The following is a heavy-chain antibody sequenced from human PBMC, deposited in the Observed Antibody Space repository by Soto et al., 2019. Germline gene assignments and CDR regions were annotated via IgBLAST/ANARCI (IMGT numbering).Heavy chain of an antibody. CDR1: RFTFSSCT. V-gene: IGHV3-21*01. J-gene: IGHJ6*02. D-gene: IGHD2-15*01. CDR2: ISPSTSHI. Sequence: EVHLVESGGRLVKPGGSLRLSCAVSRFTFSSCTMNWVRQAPGKGLEWVSSISPSTSHIYYADSVKGRFTISRDNAKNSLFLQMNSLRAEDTAVYYCSGCSGGACHQNYGMDVWGQGTTVTVS. CDR3: SGCSGGACHQNYGMDV.